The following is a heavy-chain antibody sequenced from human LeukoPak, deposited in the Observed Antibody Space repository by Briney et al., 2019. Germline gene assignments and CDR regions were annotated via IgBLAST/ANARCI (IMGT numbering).Heavy chain of an antibody. D-gene: IGHD3-22*01. V-gene: IGHV3-23*01. CDR3: AKVRGDSSGYYYEPYFDY. CDR1: GFTFSSYW. J-gene: IGHJ4*02. CDR2: ISGSGGST. Sequence: GGSLRLSCAASGFTFSSYWMHWVRQAPGKGLEWVSAISGSGGSTYYADSVKGRFTISRDNSKNTLYLQMNSLGAEDTAVYYCAKVRGDSSGYYYEPYFDYWGQGTLVTVSS.